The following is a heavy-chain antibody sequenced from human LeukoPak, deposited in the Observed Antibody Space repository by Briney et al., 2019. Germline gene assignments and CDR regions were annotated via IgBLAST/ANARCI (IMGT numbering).Heavy chain of an antibody. J-gene: IGHJ4*02. CDR1: GGSISNNIW. CDR2: IYHSGIT. V-gene: IGHV4-4*02. CDR3: ATTSPFRVDH. Sequence: PSETLSLTCAVSGGSISNNIWWNWVRPPPGKGLECIGEIYHSGITNYNPSLMSRVTISVDKSKDQFSLELTSVTAADTAVYYCATTSPFRVDHWGQGTLVTVSS. D-gene: IGHD2-2*01.